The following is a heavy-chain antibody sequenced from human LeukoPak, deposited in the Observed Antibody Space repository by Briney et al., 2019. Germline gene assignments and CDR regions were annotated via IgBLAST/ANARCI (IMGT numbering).Heavy chain of an antibody. CDR3: ARDPGYYDSSNYEYYYYYMDV. CDR1: GYTFTRYY. D-gene: IGHD3-22*01. J-gene: IGHJ6*03. Sequence: ASVNDSCKASGYTFTRYYMYWVRQAPGQGLEWMGIINPSGGSTNYAQKLQGRVTMTRDTSTNTVYMELSSLRSEDTAVYYCARDPGYYDSSNYEYYYYYMDVWGKGTTVTISS. V-gene: IGHV1-46*04. CDR2: INPSGGST.